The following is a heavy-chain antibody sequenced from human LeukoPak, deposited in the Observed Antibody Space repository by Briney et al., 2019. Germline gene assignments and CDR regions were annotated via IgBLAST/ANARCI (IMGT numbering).Heavy chain of an antibody. CDR1: GDSVSSNSAA. CDR3: ARAYQLLYPKAFDI. CDR2: TYYRSKWYN. D-gene: IGHD2-2*02. J-gene: IGHJ3*02. V-gene: IGHV6-1*01. Sequence: SQTLSLTCAISGDSVSSNSAAWNWIRQSPSRGLEWLGRTYYRSKWYNDYAVSAKSRITINPDTSKNQFSLQLNSVTPEDTAVYYCARAYQLLYPKAFDIWGQGTMVTVSS.